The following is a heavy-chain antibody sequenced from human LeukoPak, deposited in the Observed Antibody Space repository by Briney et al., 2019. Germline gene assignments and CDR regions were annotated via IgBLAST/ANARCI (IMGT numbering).Heavy chain of an antibody. V-gene: IGHV5-51*01. Sequence: GESLKISCKGSGYSFTTYWIGWVRQMPGEGLEWMGIIYPGDSDTRYSPSFQGQVTISADKSISTAYLQWSSLRASDTAMYYCARARYCSGGSCYAEYWGQGTLVTVSS. CDR1: GYSFTTYW. D-gene: IGHD2-15*01. CDR2: IYPGDSDT. CDR3: ARARYCSGGSCYAEY. J-gene: IGHJ4*02.